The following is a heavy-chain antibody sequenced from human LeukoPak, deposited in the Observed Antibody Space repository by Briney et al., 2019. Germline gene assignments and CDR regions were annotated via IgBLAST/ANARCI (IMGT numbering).Heavy chain of an antibody. V-gene: IGHV4-4*07. Sequence: PSETLSLTCTVSGGSISSYYWSWIRQPAGKGLEWIGRIYTSGSTNYNPSLKSRVTISVDTSKNQFSLKLSSVTAADTAVYYCARDLRQWLSPGYYYYYMDVWGKGTTVTISS. J-gene: IGHJ6*03. CDR2: IYTSGST. CDR1: GGSISSYY. CDR3: ARDLRQWLSPGYYYYYMDV. D-gene: IGHD6-19*01.